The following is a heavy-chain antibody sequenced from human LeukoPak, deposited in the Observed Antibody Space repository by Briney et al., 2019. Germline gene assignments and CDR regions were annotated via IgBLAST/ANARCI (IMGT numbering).Heavy chain of an antibody. D-gene: IGHD6-19*01. Sequence: GGSLRLSCAASGFIFSSYSMNWVRQAPGKGLEWVSSISSSGSYIYYADSVKGRFTISRDNAKNSLYLQMNSLRAEDTAVYYCASPVAVAGTSFDYWGQGTLVTVSS. V-gene: IGHV3-21*01. CDR3: ASPVAVAGTSFDY. J-gene: IGHJ4*02. CDR2: ISSSGSYI. CDR1: GFIFSSYS.